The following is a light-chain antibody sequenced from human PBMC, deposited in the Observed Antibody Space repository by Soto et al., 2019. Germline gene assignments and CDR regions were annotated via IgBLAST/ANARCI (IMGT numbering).Light chain of an antibody. Sequence: DIVMTQSPATLSVSPGERATLSCRASQSVRSNLAWFQQKPGQAPRLLIYGASTRATGIPATFSGRGSGTDFTLTISSLQSEDFAVYYCQQYNDRPGTFGQGTKVEIK. J-gene: IGKJ1*01. CDR1: QSVRSN. V-gene: IGKV3-15*01. CDR3: QQYNDRPGT. CDR2: GAS.